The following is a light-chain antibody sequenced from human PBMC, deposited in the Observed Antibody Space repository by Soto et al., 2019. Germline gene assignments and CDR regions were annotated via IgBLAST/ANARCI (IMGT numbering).Light chain of an antibody. CDR2: KAS. V-gene: IGKV1-5*03. Sequence: DIQMTQSPSTLSASVGDRVTITCRACQSISSWLAWYQQKPGRAPKLLIYKASSLESGVPSRFSGSGSGTEFTLTISSLQPDDFATYYCQQYNSQWTFGQGTKVEFK. CDR3: QQYNSQWT. J-gene: IGKJ1*01. CDR1: QSISSW.